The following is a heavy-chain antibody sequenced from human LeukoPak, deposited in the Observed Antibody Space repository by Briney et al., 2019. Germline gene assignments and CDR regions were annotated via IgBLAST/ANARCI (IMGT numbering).Heavy chain of an antibody. Sequence: ASVELSCKVSGYNLTELAVHWVRQAPGKGLEWMGHFDPEDGETIYAQNFQGRVTVTEDTSADTAYMELTSLRSEDTAVYYCATDRITMIRGGRTYFYRGTDAWGQGTTVIVSS. CDR2: FDPEDGET. V-gene: IGHV1-24*01. J-gene: IGHJ6*02. CDR1: GYNLTELA. CDR3: ATDRITMIRGGRTYFYRGTDA. D-gene: IGHD3-10*01.